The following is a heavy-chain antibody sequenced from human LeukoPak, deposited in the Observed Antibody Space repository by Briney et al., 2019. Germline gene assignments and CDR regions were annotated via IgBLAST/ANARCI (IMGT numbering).Heavy chain of an antibody. D-gene: IGHD1-26*01. CDR1: GYTLTELS. Sequence: GASVKVSCKVSGYTLTELSMHWVRQAPGKGLEWMGGFDPEDGETIYAQKFQGRVAITEDTSTDTAYMELSSLRSEDTAVYYCATLVGAPTFDYWGQGTLVTVSS. CDR2: FDPEDGET. CDR3: ATLVGAPTFDY. J-gene: IGHJ4*02. V-gene: IGHV1-24*01.